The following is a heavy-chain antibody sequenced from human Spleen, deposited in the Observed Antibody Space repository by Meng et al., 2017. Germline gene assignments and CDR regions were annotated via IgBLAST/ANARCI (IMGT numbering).Heavy chain of an antibody. CDR2: ISGSGGST. CDR3: ARDYGGNSGGY. J-gene: IGHJ4*02. CDR1: GLPFSSNA. Sequence: EVQVLWSVCGLVQPGGSLRLSCGASGLPFSSNAMSWGRQAPGKGMEWVSAISGSGGSTYYADSVGGRFTISRDNAKNSLSLQMNSLRAEDTAVYYCARDYGGNSGGYWGQGTLVTVSS. D-gene: IGHD4-23*01. V-gene: IGHV3-23*01.